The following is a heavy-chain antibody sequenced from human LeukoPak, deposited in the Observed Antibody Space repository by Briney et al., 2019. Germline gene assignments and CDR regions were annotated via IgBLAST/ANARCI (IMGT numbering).Heavy chain of an antibody. V-gene: IGHV6-1*01. Sequence: SQTLSLTFAISVDSVSTNSVAWNWLRQSPSRGLEWLGSTYYRSKWYNDYALSVEGPITINPDTSKNHFSLQLNSVTPEDTAVYYCAREGGSSSGWYWDYYFDYWGRGTLVSVSS. D-gene: IGHD6-19*01. J-gene: IGHJ4*02. CDR2: TYYRSKWYN. CDR1: VDSVSTNSVA. CDR3: AREGGSSSGWYWDYYFDY.